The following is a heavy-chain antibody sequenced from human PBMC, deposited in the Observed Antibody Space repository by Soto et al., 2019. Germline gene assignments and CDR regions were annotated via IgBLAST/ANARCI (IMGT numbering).Heavy chain of an antibody. Sequence: ASVKVSCKASGYTFTSFGITWVRQALGQGLEWLGWSSPYNGNTHYVQKFQGRVTMTTDTSTSTAYMELRSLRSDDTAVYYCARGGLGYCSGGSCPQNWFVPWG. D-gene: IGHD2-15*01. CDR2: SSPYNGNT. CDR3: ARGGLGYCSGGSCPQNWFVP. CDR1: GYTFTSFG. V-gene: IGHV1-18*01. J-gene: IGHJ5*02.